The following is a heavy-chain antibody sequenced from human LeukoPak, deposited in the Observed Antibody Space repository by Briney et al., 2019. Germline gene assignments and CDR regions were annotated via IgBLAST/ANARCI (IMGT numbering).Heavy chain of an antibody. Sequence: PGGSLRLSCAASGFTFSSYWMHWVRQAPGKGLVWVSRINSDGSSTSYADSVEGRFTISRGNAKNTLYLQMNSLRAEDTAVYYCARAVWFGELSWFDPWGQGTLVTVSS. V-gene: IGHV3-74*01. CDR2: INSDGSST. CDR3: ARAVWFGELSWFDP. J-gene: IGHJ5*02. CDR1: GFTFSSYW. D-gene: IGHD3-10*01.